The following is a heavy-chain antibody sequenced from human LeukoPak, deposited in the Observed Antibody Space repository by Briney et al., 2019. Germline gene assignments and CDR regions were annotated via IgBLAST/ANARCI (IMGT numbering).Heavy chain of an antibody. CDR2: IKQDGSEK. D-gene: IGHD5-18*01. CDR3: ARSHVDTAMDRRDWFDP. J-gene: IGHJ5*02. Sequence: GGSLRLSCAASGFTFSSYWMSWVRQAPGKGLEWVANIKQDGSEKYYVDSVKGRFTISRDNAKNSLYLQMNSLRAEDTAVYYCARSHVDTAMDRRDWFDPWGQGTLVTVSS. V-gene: IGHV3-7*01. CDR1: GFTFSSYW.